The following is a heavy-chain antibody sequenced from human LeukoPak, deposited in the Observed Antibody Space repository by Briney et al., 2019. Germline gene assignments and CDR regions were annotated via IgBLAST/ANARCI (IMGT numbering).Heavy chain of an antibody. CDR3: TRDVREAYDI. D-gene: IGHD3-16*01. V-gene: IGHV3-7*01. CDR1: GFRFGGFW. Sequence: GGSLRLSCEASGFRFGGFWINWVRQAPGKGPERVANINQDGSEKLYVDSVKGRFTISRDNAKNSLYLQMNSLRVEGTAVYYCTRDVREAYDIWGHGTMVTVSS. J-gene: IGHJ3*02. CDR2: INQDGSEK.